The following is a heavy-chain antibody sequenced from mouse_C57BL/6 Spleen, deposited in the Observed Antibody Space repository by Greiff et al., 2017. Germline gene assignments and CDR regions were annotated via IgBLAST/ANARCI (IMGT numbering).Heavy chain of an antibody. V-gene: IGHV1-55*01. Sequence: QVQLQQPGAELVKPGASVKMSCKASGYTFTSYWITWVKQRPGQGLEWIGDIYPGSGSTNYNEKFNSKATLTVDTSSSTAYMQLSSLTSEDSAVYYCAREPHYGSSYEAMDYWGQGTSVTVSS. D-gene: IGHD1-1*01. J-gene: IGHJ4*01. CDR1: GYTFTSYW. CDR3: AREPHYGSSYEAMDY. CDR2: IYPGSGST.